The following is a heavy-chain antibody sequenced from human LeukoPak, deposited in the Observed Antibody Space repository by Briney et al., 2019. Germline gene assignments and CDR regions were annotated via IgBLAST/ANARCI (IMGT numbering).Heavy chain of an antibody. V-gene: IGHV3-74*01. CDR3: ARDNAKGAADY. Sequence: GGSLRLSCAASGFTFSSYAMHWVRQAPGKGLEWVSRVEKDDRGTIYADSMEGRFTISRDNAKNTLYLQMRSLRVEDTAVYYCARDNAKGAADYWGQGTLVTVSS. CDR1: GFTFSSYA. J-gene: IGHJ4*02. CDR2: VEKDDRGT. D-gene: IGHD2-15*01.